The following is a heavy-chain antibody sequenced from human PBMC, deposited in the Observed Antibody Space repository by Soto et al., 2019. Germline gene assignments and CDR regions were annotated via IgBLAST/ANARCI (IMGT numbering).Heavy chain of an antibody. Sequence: SETLSLTCTVSGGSISSSNWWSCVRQPPGKGLEWIGENCQRGSANYNPSLKSQVTISVNKSKNLLSLKLSSVSAADTAVYYCAKSIDYDFWSGYSGHYGMDVWGQGTTVTVSS. J-gene: IGHJ6*02. D-gene: IGHD3-3*01. CDR3: AKSIDYDFWSGYSGHYGMDV. CDR2: NCQRGSA. V-gene: IGHV4-4*02. CDR1: GGSISSSNW.